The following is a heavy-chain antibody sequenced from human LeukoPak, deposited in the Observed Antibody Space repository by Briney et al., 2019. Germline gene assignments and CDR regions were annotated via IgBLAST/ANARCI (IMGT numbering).Heavy chain of an antibody. J-gene: IGHJ4*02. CDR1: GFTFSSYW. D-gene: IGHD1-26*01. CDR2: INSDGSST. CDR3: VSDYRGGWNDY. V-gene: IGHV3-74*01. Sequence: AGGSLRLSCAASGFTFSSYWMHWVRQAPGKGLVWVSRINSDGSSTSYADSVKGRFTISRDNAKNSLFLQMNNLRVDDTAVYYCVSDYRGGWNDYWGQGTLVTVSS.